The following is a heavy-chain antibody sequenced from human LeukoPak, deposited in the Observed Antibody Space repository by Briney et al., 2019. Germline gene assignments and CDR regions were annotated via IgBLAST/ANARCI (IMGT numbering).Heavy chain of an antibody. Sequence: GASLKISCKGSGSRFTSYWIGWVRQMPGKGLEWMGIIYPGDSDTRYSPSFQGQVTISADKSLSTACLQWSSRQPSDTAMYYCARQVGYYYYYYMDVWGKGTTVTVSS. V-gene: IGHV5-51*01. CDR2: IYPGDSDT. J-gene: IGHJ6*03. D-gene: IGHD2-15*01. CDR3: ARQVGYYYYYYMDV. CDR1: GSRFTSYW.